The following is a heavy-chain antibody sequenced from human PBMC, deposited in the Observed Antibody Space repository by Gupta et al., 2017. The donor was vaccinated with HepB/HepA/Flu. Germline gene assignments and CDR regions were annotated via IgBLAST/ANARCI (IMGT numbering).Heavy chain of an antibody. CDR1: GYTFTGYY. J-gene: IGHJ4*02. D-gene: IGHD3-16*01. CDR2: INPNSGGT. V-gene: IGHV1-2*02. Sequence: QVQLVQSGAEVKKPGASVKVSCQASGYTFTGYYMHWVRQATGQGREWMGWINPNSGGTNYAQKFQGRVTMTRDTSISTAYMELSRLRSDDTAVYYCARARVITFGGVIDYWGQGTLVTVSS. CDR3: ARARVITFGGVIDY.